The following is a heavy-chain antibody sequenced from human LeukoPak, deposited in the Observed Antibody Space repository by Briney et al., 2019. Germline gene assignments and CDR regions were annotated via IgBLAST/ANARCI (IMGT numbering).Heavy chain of an antibody. CDR1: GYTFTSYY. D-gene: IGHD2-15*01. CDR2: INPRGGST. Sequence: ASVKVSCKASGYTFTSYYMHWVRQAPGQGLEWMGIINPRGGSTSYAQKFQGRVTMTRDTSTSTVYMELSSLRSEDTAVYYCARGYCSGGSCYGILDYWGQGTLVTVSS. J-gene: IGHJ4*02. V-gene: IGHV1-46*01. CDR3: ARGYCSGGSCYGILDY.